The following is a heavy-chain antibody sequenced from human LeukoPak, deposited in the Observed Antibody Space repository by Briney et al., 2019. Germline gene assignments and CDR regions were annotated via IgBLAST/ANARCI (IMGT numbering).Heavy chain of an antibody. J-gene: IGHJ4*02. D-gene: IGHD3-10*01. V-gene: IGHV3-20*04. Sequence: GGSLRLSCAASGFTFDDHAMNWVRQPPGKGLEWVSGITWNGGSRGYGDSVKGRFTISRDNAKNSLYLQMNSLRAEDTAVYYCARDYGSGSHTGGPWGQGTLVTVSS. CDR2: ITWNGGSR. CDR3: ARDYGSGSHTGGP. CDR1: GFTFDDHA.